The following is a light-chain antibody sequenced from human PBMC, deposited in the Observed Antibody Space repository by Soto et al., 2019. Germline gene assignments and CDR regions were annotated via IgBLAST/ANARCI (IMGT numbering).Light chain of an antibody. J-gene: IGKJ3*01. Sequence: EIVLTQSPATLSLSPGERATLSCRASQSVSTYLAWYQQKPGQAPRLLIYDASNRATGIPARFSGSGSGTDFTLTIRSIETEDLAVYYCQQRSNWPLTFGPGTKVDIK. CDR2: DAS. CDR1: QSVSTY. V-gene: IGKV3-11*01. CDR3: QQRSNWPLT.